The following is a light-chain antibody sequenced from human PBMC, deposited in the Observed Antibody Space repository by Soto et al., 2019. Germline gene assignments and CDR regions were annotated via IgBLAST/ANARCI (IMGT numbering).Light chain of an antibody. CDR3: QQYNNWPRTT. CDR1: QTVNNNY. V-gene: IGKV3-15*01. J-gene: IGKJ5*01. CDR2: GAS. Sequence: DIVLTQSPGTLSLSPGERAILYCRASQTVNNNYLAWYQQKPGQAPRLLIFGASTRATGIPARFSGSGSGTEFTLTISSLQSADFAVYYCQQYNNWPRTTFGQGTRLEIK.